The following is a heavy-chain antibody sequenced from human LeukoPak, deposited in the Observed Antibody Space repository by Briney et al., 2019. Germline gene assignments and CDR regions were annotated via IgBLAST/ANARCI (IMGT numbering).Heavy chain of an antibody. Sequence: GGSLRLSCAASKFIFSDYGMHWVRQAPGKGLEWVAFIWYDGSDEYYADSVEGRFTISRDNSKNTLYLQMKSLTTEDTAVYYCAKGGGELGSGSLDYWGQGTLVTVSS. CDR2: IWYDGSDE. J-gene: IGHJ4*02. V-gene: IGHV3-30*02. CDR1: KFIFSDYG. CDR3: AKGGGELGSGSLDY. D-gene: IGHD3-10*01.